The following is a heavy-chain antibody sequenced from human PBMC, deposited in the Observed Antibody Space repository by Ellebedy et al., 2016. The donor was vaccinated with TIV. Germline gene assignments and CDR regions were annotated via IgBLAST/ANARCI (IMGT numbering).Heavy chain of an antibody. D-gene: IGHD6-13*01. Sequence: GESLKISCAASGFTVSSNYMSWVRQAPGKGLAWVSVIYSGGSTYYADSVKGRFTISRDNSKNTLYLQMNSLRAEDTAVYYCARDGSSWYVDYYYGMDVWGQGTTVTVSS. J-gene: IGHJ6*02. CDR1: GFTVSSNY. CDR2: IYSGGST. CDR3: ARDGSSWYVDYYYGMDV. V-gene: IGHV3-66*01.